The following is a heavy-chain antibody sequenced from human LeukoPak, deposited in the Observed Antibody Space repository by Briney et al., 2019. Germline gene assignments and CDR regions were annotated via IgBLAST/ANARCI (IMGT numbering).Heavy chain of an antibody. V-gene: IGHV1-69*13. Sequence: SVKVSCKASGGTFSSHAISWVRQAPGQGLEWMGGIIPIFGTANYAQKFQGRVTITADESTSTAYMELSSLRSEDTAVYYCARGYYGSGIFYFDYWGQGTLVTVSS. D-gene: IGHD3-10*01. CDR1: GGTFSSHA. J-gene: IGHJ4*02. CDR3: ARGYYGSGIFYFDY. CDR2: IIPIFGTA.